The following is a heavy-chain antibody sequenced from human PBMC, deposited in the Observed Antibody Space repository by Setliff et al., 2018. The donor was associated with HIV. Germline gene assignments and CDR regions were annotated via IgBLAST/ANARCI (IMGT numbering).Heavy chain of an antibody. D-gene: IGHD3-22*01. CDR3: AKADCTSSSCYSPFNA. J-gene: IGHJ3*01. CDR1: GYNFLSYG. Sequence: GASVKVSCKAAGYNFLSYGFSWVRQAPGQGFQWMGWISAYKGNTIYAQNLQGRVTMTKDTSTSTVYMELRSLTSDDTAVYYCAKADCTSSSCYSPFNAWGPGTMVTV. CDR2: ISAYKGNT. V-gene: IGHV1-18*04.